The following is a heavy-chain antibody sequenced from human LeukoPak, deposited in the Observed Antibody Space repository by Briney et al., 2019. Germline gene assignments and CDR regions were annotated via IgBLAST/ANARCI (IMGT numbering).Heavy chain of an antibody. J-gene: IGHJ6*02. Sequence: GGSLRLSCAASGFTFSSSAMNWARQAPGKGLERVASINHNGNVNYYVDSVKGRFTISRDNAKNSLYLQMSNLRAEDTAVYFCARGGGLDVWGQGATVTVSS. V-gene: IGHV3-7*03. CDR2: INHNGNVN. D-gene: IGHD3-16*01. CDR1: GFTFSSSA. CDR3: ARGGGLDV.